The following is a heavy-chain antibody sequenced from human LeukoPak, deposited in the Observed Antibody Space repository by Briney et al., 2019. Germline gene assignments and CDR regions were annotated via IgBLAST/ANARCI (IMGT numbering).Heavy chain of an antibody. D-gene: IGHD3-9*01. V-gene: IGHV1-24*01. Sequence: ASVKVSCKVSGYTLTELSMHWVRQAPGKGLEWMGGFDPEDGETIYAQKFQGRVTMTEDTSTATAYMELSSLRSEDTAVYYCATDILRYFDWLLPYWGQGTLVTVSS. CDR3: ATDILRYFDWLLPY. CDR2: FDPEDGET. CDR1: GYTLTELS. J-gene: IGHJ4*02.